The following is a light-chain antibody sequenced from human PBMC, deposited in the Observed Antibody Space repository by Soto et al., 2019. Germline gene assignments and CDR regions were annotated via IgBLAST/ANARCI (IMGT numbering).Light chain of an antibody. Sequence: DIQMTQSPSSLSASVGDRVTITCRASQGITNYLAWYQQKPGKVPKLLIYAASTLQSGVPSRFSGGGSGTVFTITISSLQPEDVGTYYCQKYNSAPTWTFGQGTKVEIK. CDR1: QGITNY. CDR2: AAS. CDR3: QKYNSAPTWT. V-gene: IGKV1-27*01. J-gene: IGKJ1*01.